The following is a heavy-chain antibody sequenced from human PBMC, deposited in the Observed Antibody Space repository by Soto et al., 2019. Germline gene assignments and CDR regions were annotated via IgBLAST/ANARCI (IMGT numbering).Heavy chain of an antibody. CDR3: ARQIYDSDTGPNFQYYFDS. Sequence: ASVKVSCKASGYPFTSYYIHWVRQAPGQGLEWMGIFNPTGDTASYAQKLQGRVTISADKSISTAYLQWSSLKASDTAMYYCARQIYDSDTGPNFQYYFDSWGQGTPVTVSS. J-gene: IGHJ4*02. CDR2: FNPTGDTA. CDR1: GYPFTSYY. V-gene: IGHV1-46*01. D-gene: IGHD3-22*01.